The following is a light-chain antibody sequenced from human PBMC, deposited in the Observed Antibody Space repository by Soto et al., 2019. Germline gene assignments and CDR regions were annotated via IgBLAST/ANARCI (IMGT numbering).Light chain of an antibody. CDR2: DAS. Sequence: ASQSVSSNLAWYQQKPGQAPRLLIYDASNRATGIPARFSGSGPGTDFTLTITRLEPEDFAVYYCQQYGSSLFTFGPGTKVDIK. CDR1: QSVSSN. V-gene: IGKV3-20*01. CDR3: QQYGSSLFT. J-gene: IGKJ3*01.